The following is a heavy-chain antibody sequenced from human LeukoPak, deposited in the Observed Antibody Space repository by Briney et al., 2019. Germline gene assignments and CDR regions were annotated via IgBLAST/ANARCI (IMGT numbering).Heavy chain of an antibody. CDR1: GGSISSYY. V-gene: IGHV4-59*01. CDR2: IYYSGST. J-gene: IGHJ5*02. D-gene: IGHD3-10*01. Sequence: SETLSLTCTVSGGSISSYYWSWIRQPPGKGLEWMGYIYYSGSTNYNPSLKSRVTISVDTSKNQFSLKLSSVTAADTAVYYCARASNGGIWFGELFGSATYNWFDPWGQGTLVTVSS. CDR3: ARASNGGIWFGELFGSATYNWFDP.